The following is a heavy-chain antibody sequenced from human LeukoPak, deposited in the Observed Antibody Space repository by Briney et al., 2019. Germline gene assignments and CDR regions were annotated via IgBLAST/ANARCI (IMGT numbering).Heavy chain of an antibody. CDR2: IYYSGST. V-gene: IGHV4-59*01. Sequence: PSETLSLTCTVSGGSISSYYWSWIRQPPGKGLEWIGYIYYSGSTNYNPSLKSRVTISVDTSKNQFSLKLSSVTAADTAVYYCARAGTGYYYYMDVWGKGTTVTVSS. D-gene: IGHD1-1*01. CDR1: GGSISSYY. J-gene: IGHJ6*03. CDR3: ARAGTGYYYYMDV.